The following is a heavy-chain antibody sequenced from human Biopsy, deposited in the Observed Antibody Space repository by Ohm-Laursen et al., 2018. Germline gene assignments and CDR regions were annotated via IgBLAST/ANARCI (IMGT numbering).Heavy chain of an antibody. CDR3: ARDSRGGHLNTTLITGKNLDS. V-gene: IGHV4-59*01. CDR2: ISNSGNT. J-gene: IGHJ4*02. CDR1: GDSTNSSY. Sequence: SDTLSLTCTLSGDSTNSSYWSWIRQPPGKGLEWIGFISNSGNTNYNPSVKSRVTISVDTSKNQFSLKLNSVTAADTAVYFCARDSRGGHLNTTLITGKNLDSWGQGILVTVSS. D-gene: IGHD3-16*01.